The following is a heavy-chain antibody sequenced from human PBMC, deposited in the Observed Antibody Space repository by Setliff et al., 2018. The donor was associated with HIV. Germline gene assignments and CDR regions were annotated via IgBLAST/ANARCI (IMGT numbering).Heavy chain of an antibody. V-gene: IGHV4-39*01. J-gene: IGHJ3*02. D-gene: IGHD4-17*01. CDR3: ARHYGGNLDAFDI. Sequence: PSETLSLTCTVSGASISSTSYYWGWIRQPPGKGLEWIGSIYYSGSTYYNPSLKSRVTISVDTSKNQFSLKLSSVTAADTAAFYCARHYGGNLDAFDIWGLGTMVTV. CDR1: GASISSTSYY. CDR2: IYYSGST.